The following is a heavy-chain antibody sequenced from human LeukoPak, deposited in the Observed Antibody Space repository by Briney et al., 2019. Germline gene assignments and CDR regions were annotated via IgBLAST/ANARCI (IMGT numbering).Heavy chain of an antibody. CDR1: GGPISSGGYY. D-gene: IGHD2-2*01. V-gene: IGHV4-30-2*01. CDR3: ARGRRDCSSTSCYAATYDY. CDR2: IYHSGST. J-gene: IGHJ4*02. Sequence: TLSLTCTVSGGPISSGGYYWSWIRQPPGKGLEWIGYIYHSGSTYYNPSLKSRVTISVDRSKNQFSPKLSSVTAADTAVYYCARGRRDCSSTSCYAATYDYWGQGTLVTVSS.